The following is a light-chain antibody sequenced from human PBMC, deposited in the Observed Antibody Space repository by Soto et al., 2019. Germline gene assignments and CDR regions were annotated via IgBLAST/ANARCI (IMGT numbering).Light chain of an antibody. J-gene: IGKJ1*01. V-gene: IGKV1-33*01. Sequence: DIQMTQSPSSLSASVGDRVTITCQASQDISNYLNWYQQKPGKAPKLLIYDASNLETGVPSRFSGSGSGTDFTFTISSLQHEDIATYYCQQYDNPWTFGQGTKVEIK. CDR3: QQYDNPWT. CDR2: DAS. CDR1: QDISNY.